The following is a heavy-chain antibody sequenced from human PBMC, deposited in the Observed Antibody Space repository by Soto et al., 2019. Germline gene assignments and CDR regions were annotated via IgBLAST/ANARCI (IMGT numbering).Heavy chain of an antibody. Sequence: QVQLQESGPGLVKPSETLSLTCTVSGGSISSYYWSWIRQPPGKGLEWIGYVYYSGSTNSNPSLKRRVAISVDTSKNQSPLKLSSVTAADTAVYYCARVSAGYWYFDLWGLGTLVTVSS. CDR3: ARVSAGYWYFDL. D-gene: IGHD6-19*01. J-gene: IGHJ2*01. CDR2: VYYSGST. CDR1: GGSISSYY. V-gene: IGHV4-59*01.